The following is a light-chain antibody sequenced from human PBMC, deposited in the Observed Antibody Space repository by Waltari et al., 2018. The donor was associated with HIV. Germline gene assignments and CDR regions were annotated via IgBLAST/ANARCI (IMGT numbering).Light chain of an antibody. Sequence: QSVLTQPPSASGTPGQRVTISCSGSNSNLGSNTVNWYQQLPGTAPQLLIYGNSQRPSGVPDRFSGSKSGTSASMDISGLQSDDEAHYYCAAWDDSLSVYVFATGTKVTVL. CDR3: AAWDDSLSVYV. CDR2: GNS. CDR1: NSNLGSNT. V-gene: IGLV1-44*01. J-gene: IGLJ1*01.